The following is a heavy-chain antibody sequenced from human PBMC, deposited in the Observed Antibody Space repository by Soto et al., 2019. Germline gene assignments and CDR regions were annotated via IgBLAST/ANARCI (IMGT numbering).Heavy chain of an antibody. V-gene: IGHV1-69*13. CDR1: GGTFSSYA. D-gene: IGHD3-10*01. CDR2: IIPIFGTA. Sequence: SVKVSCKASGGTFSSYAISWVRQAPGQGLEWMGGIIPIFGTANYAQEFQGRVTITADESTSTAYMELSSLRPEDTAVYYCARKGNGRGVIIPYYYYGMDVWGQGTTVTVSS. J-gene: IGHJ6*02. CDR3: ARKGNGRGVIIPYYYYGMDV.